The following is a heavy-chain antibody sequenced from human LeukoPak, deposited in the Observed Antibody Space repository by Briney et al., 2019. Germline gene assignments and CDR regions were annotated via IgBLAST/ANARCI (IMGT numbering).Heavy chain of an antibody. V-gene: IGHV3-21*01. CDR1: GFSFSDYD. J-gene: IGHJ4*02. CDR3: GRAFPPLRTASAGDL. CDR2: ISGRSSHV. D-gene: IGHD3-16*01. Sequence: PGGSLRLSCSASGFSFSDYDMNWFRQAPGKGLEWISPISGRSSHVYYGDSVKGRFSISRDNAMISVFLQMNSLGVDDTAVYYCGRAFPPLRTASAGDLWGQGTLVTVSS.